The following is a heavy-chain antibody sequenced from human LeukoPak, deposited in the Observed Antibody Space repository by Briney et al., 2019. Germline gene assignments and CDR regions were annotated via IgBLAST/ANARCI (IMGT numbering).Heavy chain of an antibody. V-gene: IGHV4-4*02. J-gene: IGHJ4*02. D-gene: IGHD3-22*01. Sequence: SETLSLTCAVSGGSISSSNWWSWVRQPPGKGLEWIGEIYHSGSTNYNPSLKSRVTISVDKSKNQFSLKLSSVTAADTAVYYCARGGYYDSSGYSKYYFDYWGQGTLVTVSS. CDR1: GGSISSSNW. CDR2: IYHSGST. CDR3: ARGGYYDSSGYSKYYFDY.